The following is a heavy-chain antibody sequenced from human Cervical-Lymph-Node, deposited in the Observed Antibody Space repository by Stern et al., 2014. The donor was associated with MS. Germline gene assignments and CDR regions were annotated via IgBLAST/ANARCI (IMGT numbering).Heavy chain of an antibody. Sequence: EDQLVESGGGLIQPGGSLRLSCAAPGFTVSNNYMSWVRQAPGKGLEWVSLIYTDDSTYYAGSVKGRFTISSDSSKLFLQLHSLRAEATAVYYGARAIFGVNPAGRAPDAFDPWGQGTMVTVSS. CDR3: ARAIFGVNPAGRAPDAFDP. CDR2: IYTDDST. V-gene: IGHV3-53*01. D-gene: IGHD3-3*01. J-gene: IGHJ3*01. CDR1: GFTVSNNY.